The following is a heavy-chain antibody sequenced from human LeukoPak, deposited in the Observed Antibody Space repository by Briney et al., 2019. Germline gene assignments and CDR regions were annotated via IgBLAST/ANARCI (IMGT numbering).Heavy chain of an antibody. Sequence: GGSLRLSCAASGFTFSSYGMHWVRQAPGKGLEWVAVIWYDGSNKYYADSVKGRFTISRDNSKNTLYLQMNSPRAEDTAVYYCARGTTGTTFDAFDIWGQGTMVTVSS. V-gene: IGHV3-33*01. D-gene: IGHD1-1*01. J-gene: IGHJ3*02. CDR1: GFTFSSYG. CDR3: ARGTTGTTFDAFDI. CDR2: IWYDGSNK.